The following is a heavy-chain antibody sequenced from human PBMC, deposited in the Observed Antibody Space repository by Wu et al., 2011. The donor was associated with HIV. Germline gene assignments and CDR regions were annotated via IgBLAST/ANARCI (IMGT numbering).Heavy chain of an antibody. Sequence: QVQLVQSGAEVKKPGASVTVSCKASGYTLISYGISWVRQAPGQGPEWMGWISAYNADTNYAQKLQGRVTLTTDTSTSTAYMELRSLRSDDTAVYYCARGDCSGGSCYPLIDYWGQGTLVTVSS. V-gene: IGHV1-18*01. CDR2: ISAYNADT. D-gene: IGHD2-15*01. CDR3: ARGDCSGGSCYPLIDY. J-gene: IGHJ4*02. CDR1: GYTLISYG.